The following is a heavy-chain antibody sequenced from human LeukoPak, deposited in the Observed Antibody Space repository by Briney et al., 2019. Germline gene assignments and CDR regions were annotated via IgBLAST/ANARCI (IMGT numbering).Heavy chain of an antibody. CDR3: ASINWSRSYFDY. J-gene: IGHJ4*02. CDR1: GYSISSGYY. D-gene: IGHD1-1*01. V-gene: IGHV4-38-2*01. Sequence: SETLSLTCAVSGYSISSGYYWGWVRQPPEKGLEWIVSIFYSGSAYYNPSLKSRVTISLDTSKNQFSLKLRSVTATDTAVYYCASINWSRSYFDYWGQGTLVTVSS. CDR2: IFYSGSA.